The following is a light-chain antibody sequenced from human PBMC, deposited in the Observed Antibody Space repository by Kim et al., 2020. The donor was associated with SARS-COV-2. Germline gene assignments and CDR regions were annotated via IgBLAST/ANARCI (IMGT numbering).Light chain of an antibody. CDR2: QDT. J-gene: IGLJ2*01. V-gene: IGLV3-1*01. CDR3: QAWDSSTVV. CDR1: KLGDKY. Sequence: VSPGQTASITCSGDKLGDKYACWYQQKPGHSPVLVIYQDTKRPSGIPERFSGSNSGNTATLTISGTQAMDEADYYCQAWDSSTVVFGGGTKVTVL.